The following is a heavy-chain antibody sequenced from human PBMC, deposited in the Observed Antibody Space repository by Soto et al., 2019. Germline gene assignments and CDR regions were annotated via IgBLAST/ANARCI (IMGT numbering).Heavy chain of an antibody. V-gene: IGHV4-39*01. CDR1: GGSISSSSYY. Sequence: SETLSLTCTVSGGSISSSSYYWGWIRQPPGKGLEWIGSIYYSGSTYYNPSLKGRVTIYVDTSKHQFSLRLSFVTAADTAVYYCARHDIAAAGREYNWFDPGGQGTRVTVSS. D-gene: IGHD6-13*01. CDR2: IYYSGST. CDR3: ARHDIAAAGREYNWFDP. J-gene: IGHJ5*02.